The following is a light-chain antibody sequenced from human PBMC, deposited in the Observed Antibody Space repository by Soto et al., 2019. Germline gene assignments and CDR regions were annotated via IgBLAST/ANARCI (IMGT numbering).Light chain of an antibody. CDR1: ESATSTY. CDR3: QQYSNSPIT. J-gene: IGKJ5*01. V-gene: IGKV3-20*01. CDR2: STS. Sequence: EIVLTQSPGTLSLSPGERATLSCTASESATSTYLAWYQQKPGQAPRLLIYSTSTRATGIPVRFSGSGLGRDFTLTISRLEPVDSAIYYCQQYSNSPITFGQGTRLEIK.